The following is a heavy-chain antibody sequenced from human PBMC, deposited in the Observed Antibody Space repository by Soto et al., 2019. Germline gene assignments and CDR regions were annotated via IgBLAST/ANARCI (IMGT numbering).Heavy chain of an antibody. D-gene: IGHD3-10*01. CDR2: IYHSGST. V-gene: IGHV4-4*02. CDR3: ARDLGTMVRGLLVNYYGMDV. J-gene: IGHJ6*02. Sequence: SETLSLTCAVSGGSISSSNWWSWVRQPPGKGLEWIGEIYHSGSTNYNPSLKSRVTISVDKSKNQFSLKLSSVTAADTAVYYCARDLGTMVRGLLVNYYGMDVWGPGTTLTV. CDR1: GGSISSSNW.